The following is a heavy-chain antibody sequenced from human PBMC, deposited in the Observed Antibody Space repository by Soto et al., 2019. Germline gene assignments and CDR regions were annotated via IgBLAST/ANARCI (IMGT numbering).Heavy chain of an antibody. J-gene: IGHJ3*02. CDR1: GGSISSGGYY. D-gene: IGHD2-15*01. CDR2: IYYSGST. V-gene: IGHV4-61*08. CDR3: ARVIAMGAFDI. Sequence: PSETLSLTCTVSGGSISSGGYYWSWIRQHPGKGLEWIGYIYYSGSTNYNPSLKSRVTISVDTSKNQFSLKLSSVTAADTAVYYCARVIAMGAFDIWGQGTMVTVSS.